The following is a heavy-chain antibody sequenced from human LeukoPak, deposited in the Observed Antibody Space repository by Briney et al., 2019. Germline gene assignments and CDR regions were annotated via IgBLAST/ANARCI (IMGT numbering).Heavy chain of an antibody. D-gene: IGHD6-6*01. Sequence: SETLSLTCAVYGGSFSGYYWSWIRQPPGKGLEWIGEINHSGSTNYNPSLKSRVTISVDASKNQFSLKLSSVTAADTAVYYCARASIAARNFDYWGQGTLVTVSS. CDR1: GGSFSGYY. J-gene: IGHJ4*02. CDR2: INHSGST. CDR3: ARASIAARNFDY. V-gene: IGHV4-34*01.